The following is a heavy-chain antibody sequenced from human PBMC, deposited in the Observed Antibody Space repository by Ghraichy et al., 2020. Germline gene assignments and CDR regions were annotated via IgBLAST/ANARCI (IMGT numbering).Heavy chain of an antibody. CDR3: ARHWSTYYYDSGNH. V-gene: IGHV4-39*01. CDR1: GGSISSSSYY. D-gene: IGHD3-22*01. CDR2: IYYSGST. Sequence: GSLRLSCTVSGGSISSSSYYWGWIRQPPGKGLEWIGSIYYSGSTYYNPSLKSRVTISVDTSKNQFSLKLSSVTAADTAVYYCARHWSTYYYDSGNHWGQGTLVTVSS. J-gene: IGHJ4*02.